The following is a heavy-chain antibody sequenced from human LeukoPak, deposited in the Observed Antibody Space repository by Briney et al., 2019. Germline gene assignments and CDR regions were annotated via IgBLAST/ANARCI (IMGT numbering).Heavy chain of an antibody. CDR3: ARGRRRDANTFDAFDI. J-gene: IGHJ3*02. Sequence: PGGSLRLSCAASGFTFSTYGMHWVRQAPGKGLEWVAVIWYDGSNKYYADSVKGRFTISRDNSKNTLYLQMNSLRAEDTAVFYCARGRRRDANTFDAFDIWGQGTMVTVSS. V-gene: IGHV3-33*01. D-gene: IGHD5-24*01. CDR1: GFTFSTYG. CDR2: IWYDGSNK.